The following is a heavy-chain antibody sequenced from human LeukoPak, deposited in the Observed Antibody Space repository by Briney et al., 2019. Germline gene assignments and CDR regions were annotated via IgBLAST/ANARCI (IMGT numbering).Heavy chain of an antibody. Sequence: GRSLRLSCAASGFTFSSYAMHWVRQAPGKGLEWVAVISYDGSNKYYADSVKGRFTISRDNSKSTLYLQMNSLRAEDTAVYYCARDPRRYYDFWSGYYSNWFDPWGQGTLVTVSS. CDR2: ISYDGSNK. V-gene: IGHV3-30-3*01. D-gene: IGHD3-3*01. CDR3: ARDPRRYYDFWSGYYSNWFDP. CDR1: GFTFSSYA. J-gene: IGHJ5*02.